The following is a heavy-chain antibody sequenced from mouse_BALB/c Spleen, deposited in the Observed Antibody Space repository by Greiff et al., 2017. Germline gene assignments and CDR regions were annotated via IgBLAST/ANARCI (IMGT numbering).Heavy chain of an antibody. Sequence: VQLQQPGAELVKPGASVKLSCKASGYTFTSYWMHWVKQRPGQGLEWIGEIDPSDSYTNYNQKFKGKATLTVDKSSSTAYMQLSSLTSEDSAVYYCARSAYYRVYFDVWGAGTTVTVSS. J-gene: IGHJ1*01. CDR2: IDPSDSYT. CDR3: ARSAYYRVYFDV. D-gene: IGHD2-14*01. V-gene: IGHV1-69*02. CDR1: GYTFTSYW.